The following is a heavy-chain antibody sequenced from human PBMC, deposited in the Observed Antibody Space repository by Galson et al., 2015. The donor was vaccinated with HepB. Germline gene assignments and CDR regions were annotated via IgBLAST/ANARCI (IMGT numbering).Heavy chain of an antibody. CDR2: ISTDSSNI. Sequence: SLRLSCAASGFTFSSYAMSWVRQAPGKGLEWVSSISTDSSNIKYADSAKGRFTISRDNARNTLYLQMNTLRDGDTAVYYCVRFWGVATWDTWGQGTLVTVSS. CDR1: GFTFSSYA. D-gene: IGHD3-16*01. CDR3: VRFWGVATWDT. V-gene: IGHV3-21*01. J-gene: IGHJ5*02.